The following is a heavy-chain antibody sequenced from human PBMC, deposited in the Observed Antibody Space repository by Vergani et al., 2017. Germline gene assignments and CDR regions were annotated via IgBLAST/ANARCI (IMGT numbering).Heavy chain of an antibody. V-gene: IGHV1-18*01. CDR2: ISAYNGNT. CDR1: GYTFTSYG. CDR3: ARKSGYSGYDVGFWYFDL. Sequence: QVQLVQSGAEVKKPGASVKVSCKASGYTFTSYGISWVRQAPGQGLEWMGWISAYNGNTNYAQKLQGRVTMTTDTSTSTAYMELSSLRSEDTAVYYCARKSGYSGYDVGFWYFDLWGRGTLVTVSS. J-gene: IGHJ2*01. D-gene: IGHD5-12*01.